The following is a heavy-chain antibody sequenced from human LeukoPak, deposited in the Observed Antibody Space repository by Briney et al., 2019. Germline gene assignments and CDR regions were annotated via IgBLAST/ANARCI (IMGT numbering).Heavy chain of an antibody. Sequence: GGALRLSCAASGFTFSTYGMHWVRQAPGKGLEWVAVIWFDGSNTYYADSVKGRFTISRDNSKNTLYLQMNSLRAEDTAVYYCAKGGGYCSGGSCSRNYYYYYMHVWVKGTTVTVSS. D-gene: IGHD2-15*01. CDR3: AKGGGYCSGGSCSRNYYYYYMHV. CDR1: GFTFSTYG. J-gene: IGHJ6*03. V-gene: IGHV3-33*06. CDR2: IWFDGSNT.